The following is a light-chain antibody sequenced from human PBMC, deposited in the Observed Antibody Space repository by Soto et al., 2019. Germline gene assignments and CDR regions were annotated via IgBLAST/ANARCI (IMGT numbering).Light chain of an antibody. CDR3: SSYAGSNSWV. CDR2: EVN. V-gene: IGLV2-8*01. Sequence: QSALTQPPSASGSPGQSVTISCTGTSSDVGGYNYVSWYQQHPGKAPKLMIYEVNKRPSGVPDRFSGSKSGNTASLTVSGLQAEDEADYYCSSYAGSNSWVFGEGTKLTVL. J-gene: IGLJ3*02. CDR1: SSDVGGYNY.